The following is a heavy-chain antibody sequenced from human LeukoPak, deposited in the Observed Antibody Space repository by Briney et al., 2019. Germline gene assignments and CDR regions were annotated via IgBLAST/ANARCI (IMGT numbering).Heavy chain of an antibody. J-gene: IGHJ5*02. Sequence: GESLKISCKGSGYSFTSYWIGWVRQMPGKGLEWMGIIYPGDSDTRYSPSFQSQVTISADKSISTAYLQWSSLKASDTAMYYCARSPYCTNGVCYTNWFAPWGQGTLVTVSS. D-gene: IGHD2-8*01. V-gene: IGHV5-51*01. CDR2: IYPGDSDT. CDR3: ARSPYCTNGVCYTNWFAP. CDR1: GYSFTSYW.